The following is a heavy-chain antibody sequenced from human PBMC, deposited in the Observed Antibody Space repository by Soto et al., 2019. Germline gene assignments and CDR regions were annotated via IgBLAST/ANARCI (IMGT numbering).Heavy chain of an antibody. V-gene: IGHV3-23*01. CDR1: GFSFSNFA. CDR2: ISGSGDKT. D-gene: IGHD6-13*01. CDR3: AKEYASTWYWYFDP. Sequence: GGSLRLSCAASGFSFSNFAMSWVRQAPGTGLEWVSSISGSGDKTYYLDSVKGRFTISRDNCKNTLYLHMNRLGAEATAVSLCAKEYASTWYWYFDPCGQGTLVTVSS. J-gene: IGHJ5*02.